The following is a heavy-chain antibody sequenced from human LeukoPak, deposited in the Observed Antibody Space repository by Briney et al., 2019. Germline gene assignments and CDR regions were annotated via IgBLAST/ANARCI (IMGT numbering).Heavy chain of an antibody. V-gene: IGHV3-21*01. CDR1: GFTFSTYS. CDR2: ISGGSIYI. D-gene: IGHD3-22*01. CDR3: ARDPPYYDSSGYYYDY. Sequence: GGSLRLSCAASGFTFSTYSMNWVRQAPGKGLEWVSSISGGSIYIYYADSVKGRFTISRDNAKNSLYLQMSSLRAEDTAVYYCARDPPYYDSSGYYYDYWGQGTLVTVSS. J-gene: IGHJ4*02.